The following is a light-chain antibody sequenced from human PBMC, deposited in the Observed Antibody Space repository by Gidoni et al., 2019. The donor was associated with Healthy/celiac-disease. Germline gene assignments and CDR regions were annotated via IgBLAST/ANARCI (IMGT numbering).Light chain of an antibody. J-gene: IGLJ3*02. CDR2: EVS. V-gene: IGLV2-8*01. CDR3: SSYAGSNNAWV. CDR1: SSEVGGYNY. Sequence: QSALTQPPSASGSPGQSVTISCTGTSSEVGGYNYVSWYQQPPGKAPKLMIYEVSKRPSGVPDRFSGSKSGNTASLTVSGLQAGDGADYYCSSYAGSNNAWVFGGGTKLTVL.